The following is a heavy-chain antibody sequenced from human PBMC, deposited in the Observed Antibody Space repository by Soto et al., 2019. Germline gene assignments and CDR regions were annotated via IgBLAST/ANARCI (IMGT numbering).Heavy chain of an antibody. D-gene: IGHD6-13*01. CDR2: ISAYNGNT. Sequence: ASVKVSCKASGYTFTSYGISWVRQAPGQGLEWMGWISAYNGNTNYAQKLQGRVTMTTDTSTSTAYMELRSLRSDDTAVYYCARDQPAAGIRGWFVPCGQGTLVTLSS. CDR3: ARDQPAAGIRGWFVP. CDR1: GYTFTSYG. V-gene: IGHV1-18*01. J-gene: IGHJ5*02.